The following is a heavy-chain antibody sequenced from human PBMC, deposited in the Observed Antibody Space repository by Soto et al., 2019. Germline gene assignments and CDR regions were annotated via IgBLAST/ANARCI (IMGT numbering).Heavy chain of an antibody. J-gene: IGHJ4*02. CDR2: IYYSGST. CDR3: ARHHDY. CDR1: GGPLTTYF. Sequence: PSETLSLTCNVSGGPLTTYFWSWIRQPPGKGLEWIGYIYYSGSTNYNPSLKSRVTISVDTSKNQFSLKLSSVTAADTAVYYCARHHDYWGQGTLVTVSS. V-gene: IGHV4-59*08.